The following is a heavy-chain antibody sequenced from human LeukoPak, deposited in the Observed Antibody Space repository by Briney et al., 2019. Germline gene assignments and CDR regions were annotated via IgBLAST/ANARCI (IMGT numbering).Heavy chain of an antibody. V-gene: IGHV3-23*01. CDR1: GFTFSSYA. D-gene: IGHD3-10*01. CDR2: ISGSGGST. Sequence: PGGSLRLSCAASGFTFSSYAMSWVRQAPGKGLEWASAISGSGGSTYYADSVKGRFTISRDNSKNTLYLQMNSLRAEDTAVYYCAKDVTYYYGSGSYNRLGYWGQGTLVTVSS. J-gene: IGHJ4*02. CDR3: AKDVTYYYGSGSYNRLGY.